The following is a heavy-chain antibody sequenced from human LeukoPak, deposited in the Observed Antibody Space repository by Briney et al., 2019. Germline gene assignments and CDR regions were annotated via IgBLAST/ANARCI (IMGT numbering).Heavy chain of an antibody. Sequence: GESLKISCKASGYDFTTYWIGWVRQMPGKGLEWMGILYPGDSETRYSPAFQGQVTMSADKSISTAYLQWNSLKASDTAMYFCARGYYYDSYDYYYGYYFGYWGQGTLVTVSS. CDR2: LYPGDSET. D-gene: IGHD3-22*01. V-gene: IGHV5-51*01. J-gene: IGHJ4*02. CDR3: ARGYYYDSYDYYYGYYFGY. CDR1: GYDFTTYW.